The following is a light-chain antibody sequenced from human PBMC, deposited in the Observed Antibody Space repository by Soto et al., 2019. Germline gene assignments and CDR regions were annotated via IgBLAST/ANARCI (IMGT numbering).Light chain of an antibody. CDR1: SSDVGGYNY. V-gene: IGLV2-11*01. CDR3: CSYAGSYTFDVV. J-gene: IGLJ2*01. Sequence: QSALTQPRSVSGSPGQSVTISCTGTSSDVGGYNYVSWYHQHPGKAPKLMIYDVSKRPSGVPDRFSGSKSGNTASLTISGLQAEDEADYYCCSYAGSYTFDVVFGGGTKVTVL. CDR2: DVS.